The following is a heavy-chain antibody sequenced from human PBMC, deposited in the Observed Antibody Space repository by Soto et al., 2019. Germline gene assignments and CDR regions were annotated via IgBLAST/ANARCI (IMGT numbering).Heavy chain of an antibody. J-gene: IGHJ2*01. D-gene: IGHD3-22*01. CDR3: ARDRYSYDSRAYQGVDWYFDL. Sequence: GGSLRLSCAASGFTFSSYWMSWVRQAPGKGLEWVANIKQDGSEKYYVDSVKGRFTISRDNSKNTLYLQMNSLRAEDTAVYYCARDRYSYDSRAYQGVDWYFDLRGRGTLVTVSS. CDR1: GFTFSSYW. CDR2: IKQDGSEK. V-gene: IGHV3-7*01.